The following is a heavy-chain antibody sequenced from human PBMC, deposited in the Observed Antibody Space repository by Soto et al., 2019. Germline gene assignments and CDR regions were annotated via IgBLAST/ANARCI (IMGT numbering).Heavy chain of an antibody. CDR3: AREGEIETGETLPTNWFDP. CDR2: IYYSGST. J-gene: IGHJ5*02. V-gene: IGHV4-31*03. CDR1: GGSISSGGYY. Sequence: QVQLQESGPGLVKPSQTLSLTCTVSGGSISSGGYYWSWIRQHPGKGLEWIGYIYYSGSTYYNPSLKSRVTISVDTSKNQFSLKLSSVTAADTAVYYCAREGEIETGETLPTNWFDPWGQGTLVTVSS. D-gene: IGHD7-27*01.